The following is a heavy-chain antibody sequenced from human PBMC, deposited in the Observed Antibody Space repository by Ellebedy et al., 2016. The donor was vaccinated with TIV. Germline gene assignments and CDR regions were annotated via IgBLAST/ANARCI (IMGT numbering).Heavy chain of an antibody. CDR1: GFNFNIFA. CDR2: ISSSGDST. Sequence: GESLKISCATSGFNFNIFAMSWVRQAPGEGLEWVSAISSSGDSTFYADSVKGRFTVSRDNSENMLYLQMNSLRAADTAVYYCAKGRGGGWFGDTLDDPWGQGTLLTVSS. V-gene: IGHV3-23*01. D-gene: IGHD3-10*01. CDR3: AKGRGGGWFGDTLDDP. J-gene: IGHJ5*02.